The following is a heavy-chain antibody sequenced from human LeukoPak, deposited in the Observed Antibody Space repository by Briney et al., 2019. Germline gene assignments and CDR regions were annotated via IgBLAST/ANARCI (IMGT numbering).Heavy chain of an antibody. Sequence: GESLKISCKGSGYTFTSYWIGWVRQMPGKGLEWMGIIYPGDSDTRYNTSVQGQVSISADKSISTAYLQWSSLKASDTAMYYCARLCSSTWKDAFDIWGQGTMVTVSS. J-gene: IGHJ3*02. CDR1: GYTFTSYW. CDR2: IYPGDSDT. CDR3: ARLCSSTWKDAFDI. V-gene: IGHV5-51*01. D-gene: IGHD6-13*01.